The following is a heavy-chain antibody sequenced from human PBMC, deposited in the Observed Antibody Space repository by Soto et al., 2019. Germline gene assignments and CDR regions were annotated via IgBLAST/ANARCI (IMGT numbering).Heavy chain of an antibody. D-gene: IGHD3-22*01. Sequence: GGSLRLSCAASGFTFSSYSMNWVRQAPGKGLEWVSYISSSSSTIYYADSVKGRFTISRDNAKNSLYLQMNSLRAEDTAVYYCAREIYDSSGYYAPFDYWGQGTPVTVSS. CDR3: AREIYDSSGYYAPFDY. CDR1: GFTFSSYS. J-gene: IGHJ4*02. V-gene: IGHV3-48*01. CDR2: ISSSSSTI.